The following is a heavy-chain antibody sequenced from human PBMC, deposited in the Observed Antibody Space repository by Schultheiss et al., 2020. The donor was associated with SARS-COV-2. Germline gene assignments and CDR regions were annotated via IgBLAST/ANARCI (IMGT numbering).Heavy chain of an antibody. Sequence: SVKVSCKASGGTFSSYAISWVRQAPGQGLEWMGGIIPIFGTANYAQKFQGRVSITADESTSTAYMELSSLRSEDTAVYYCARDRYDFWSGYVSYWYFDLWGRGTLVTVSS. D-gene: IGHD3-3*01. CDR3: ARDRYDFWSGYVSYWYFDL. CDR1: GGTFSSYA. V-gene: IGHV1-69*13. CDR2: IIPIFGTA. J-gene: IGHJ2*01.